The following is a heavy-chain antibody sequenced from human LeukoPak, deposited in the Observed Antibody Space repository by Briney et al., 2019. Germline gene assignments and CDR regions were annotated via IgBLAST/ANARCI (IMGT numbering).Heavy chain of an antibody. J-gene: IGHJ3*02. Sequence: GGSLRLSCAASGFTFDDYGMSWVRQAPGKGLEWVSGINWNGGSTVYADSVKGRFTISRDNAKNSLYLQMNSLRAEDTALYYCARGGVSSSWYSGAFDIWGQGTMVTVSS. D-gene: IGHD6-13*01. V-gene: IGHV3-20*04. CDR3: ARGGVSSSWYSGAFDI. CDR1: GFTFDDYG. CDR2: INWNGGST.